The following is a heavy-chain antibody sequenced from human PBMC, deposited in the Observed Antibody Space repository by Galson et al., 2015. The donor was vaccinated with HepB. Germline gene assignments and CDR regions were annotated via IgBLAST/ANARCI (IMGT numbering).Heavy chain of an antibody. D-gene: IGHD3-22*01. CDR1: GFTFSSYG. V-gene: IGHV3-33*01. CDR3: AREHHYYDSSGYNAFDI. J-gene: IGHJ3*02. Sequence: SLRLSCAASGFTFSSYGMHWVRQAPGKGLEWVAVIWYDGSNKYYADSVKGRFTISRDNSKNTLYLQMNSLRAEDTAVYYCAREHHYYDSSGYNAFDIWGQGTMVTVSS. CDR2: IWYDGSNK.